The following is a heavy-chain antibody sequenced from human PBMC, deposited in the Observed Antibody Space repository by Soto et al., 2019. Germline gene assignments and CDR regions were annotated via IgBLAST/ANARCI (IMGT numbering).Heavy chain of an antibody. CDR2: ISYDGSNK. CDR1: GFTFSSYA. CDR3: ARDYDSSGYYHPFDY. V-gene: IGHV3-30-3*01. Sequence: GGSLRLSCAASGFTFSSYAMHWVRQAPGKGLEWVAVISYDGSNKYYADSVKGRFTISRDNSKNTLYLQMNSLRAEDTAVYYSARDYDSSGYYHPFDYWGQGTLVTVSS. D-gene: IGHD3-22*01. J-gene: IGHJ4*02.